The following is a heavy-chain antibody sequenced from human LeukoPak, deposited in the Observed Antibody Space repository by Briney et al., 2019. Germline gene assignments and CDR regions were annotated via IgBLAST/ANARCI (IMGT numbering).Heavy chain of an antibody. CDR2: INHSGST. CDR3: ARGLEPDY. CDR1: GGSFSGYY. J-gene: IGHJ4*02. D-gene: IGHD1-14*01. Sequence: RTSETLSLTCAVYGGSFSGYYWSWIRQPPEKGLEWIGEINHSGSTNYNPSLKSRVTISVDTSKNQFSLKLSSVTAADTAVYYCARGLEPDYWGQGTLVTVSS. V-gene: IGHV4-34*01.